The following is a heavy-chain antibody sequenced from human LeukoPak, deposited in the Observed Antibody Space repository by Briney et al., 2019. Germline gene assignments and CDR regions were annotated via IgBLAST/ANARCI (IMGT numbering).Heavy chain of an antibody. Sequence: ASVKVSCKASGGTFSSYAISWVRQAPGQGLEWMGWMNPNSGNTGYAQKFQGRVTMTRNTSISTAYMELSSLRSEDTAVYYCARGLEAYYDFWSGYYTFYYYYYGMDVWGQGTTVTVSS. CDR2: MNPNSGNT. CDR1: GGTFSSYA. J-gene: IGHJ6*02. D-gene: IGHD3-3*01. V-gene: IGHV1-8*02. CDR3: ARGLEAYYDFWSGYYTFYYYYYGMDV.